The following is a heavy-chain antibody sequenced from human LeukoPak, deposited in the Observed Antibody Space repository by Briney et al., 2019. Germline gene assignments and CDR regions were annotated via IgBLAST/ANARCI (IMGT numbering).Heavy chain of an antibody. CDR2: ISGSGGST. CDR3: ATRLRYSYGYYFDY. V-gene: IGHV3-23*01. D-gene: IGHD5-18*01. CDR1: GFTFSSYA. J-gene: IGHJ4*02. Sequence: GGSLTLSCAASGFTFSSYAMSWVRQAPGKGLEWVSAISGSGGSTYYADSVKGRFTISRDNSKNTLYLQMNSLRAEDTAVYYCATRLRYSYGYYFDYWGQGTLVTVSS.